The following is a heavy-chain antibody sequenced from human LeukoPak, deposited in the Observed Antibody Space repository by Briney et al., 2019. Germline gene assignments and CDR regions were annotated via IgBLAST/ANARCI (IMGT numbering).Heavy chain of an antibody. CDR3: AKDGYNSGENAFDI. Sequence: GGSLRLSCAASGFTFSSYSMNWVRQAPGKGLEWVSSISSSSSYIYYADSVKGRFTISRDNAKNSLYLQMNSLRAEDTAVYYCAKDGYNSGENAFDIWGQGTMVTVSS. J-gene: IGHJ3*02. CDR1: GFTFSSYS. D-gene: IGHD5-24*01. CDR2: ISSSSSYI. V-gene: IGHV3-21*04.